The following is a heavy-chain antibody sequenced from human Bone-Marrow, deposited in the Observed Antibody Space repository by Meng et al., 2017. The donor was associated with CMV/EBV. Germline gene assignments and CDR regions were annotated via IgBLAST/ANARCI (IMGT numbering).Heavy chain of an antibody. V-gene: IGHV3-72*01. CDR2: TRNKVRTYTT. CDR3: TRGGSGSYYDY. D-gene: IGHD1-26*01. J-gene: IGHJ4*02. CDR1: GFTFSDHY. Sequence: AASGFTFSDHYMDWVRQAPGKGLEWVGRTRNKVRTYTTEYAASAKGRLTISRDDSKNSLYLQMNSLKTEDTAVYYCTRGGSGSYYDYWGQGTLVTVSS.